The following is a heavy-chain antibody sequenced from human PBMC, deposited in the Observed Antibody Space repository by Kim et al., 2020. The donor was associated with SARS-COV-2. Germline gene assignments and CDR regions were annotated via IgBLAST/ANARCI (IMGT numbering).Heavy chain of an antibody. CDR3: AKGHERRSMDV. V-gene: IGHV3-23*01. CDR2: ISDSGDNT. CDR1: GFSFSSYT. J-gene: IGHJ6*02. Sequence: GGSLRLSCAASGFSFSSYTMRWVRQAPGKGLEWVSAISDSGDNTYYADSVKGRFTISRDNSKNTLYLQMNSLRAEDTALYYCAKGHERRSMDVWGQGTTVTFSS.